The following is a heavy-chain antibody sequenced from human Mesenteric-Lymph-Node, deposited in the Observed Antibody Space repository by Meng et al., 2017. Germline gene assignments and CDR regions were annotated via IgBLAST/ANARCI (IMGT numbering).Heavy chain of an antibody. J-gene: IGHJ4*02. Sequence: GESLKISCAASGFTFSSYAMHWVRQAPGKGLEWVAVISYDGSNKYYADSVKGRFTISRDNSKNTLYLQMNSLRAEDTAVYYCLTTSQSFIVDWGQGTRVTGSS. CDR3: LTTSQSFIVD. CDR2: ISYDGSNK. CDR1: GFTFSSYA. V-gene: IGHV3-30*01. D-gene: IGHD4-17*01.